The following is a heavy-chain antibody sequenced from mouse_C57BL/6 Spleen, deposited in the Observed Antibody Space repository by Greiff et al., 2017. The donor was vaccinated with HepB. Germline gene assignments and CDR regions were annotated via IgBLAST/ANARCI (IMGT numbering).Heavy chain of an antibody. J-gene: IGHJ2*02. CDR3: TRSYDYDGYFDY. D-gene: IGHD2-4*01. CDR1: GYTFTDYE. Sequence: QVQLQQSVAELVRPGASVTLSCKASGYTFTDYEMHWVKQTPVHGLEWIGAIDPETGGTAYNQKFKGKAILTADKSSSTAYMELRSLTSEDSAVYYCTRSYDYDGYFDYWGQGTSLTVSS. CDR2: IDPETGGT. V-gene: IGHV1-15*01.